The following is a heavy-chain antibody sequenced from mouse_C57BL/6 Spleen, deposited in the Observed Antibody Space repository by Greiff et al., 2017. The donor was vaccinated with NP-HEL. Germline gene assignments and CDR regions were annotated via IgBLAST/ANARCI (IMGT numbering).Heavy chain of an antibody. CDR3: ARGEKHLLWDMDY. D-gene: IGHD2-1*01. CDR2: IDPSDSYT. V-gene: IGHV1-69*01. Sequence: QVQLQQPGAELVMPGASVKLSCKASGYTFTSYWMHWVKQRPGQGLEWIGEIDPSDSYTNYIQKFKGKSTLTVDKSSSTAYMQLSSLTSEDSAVYYCARGEKHLLWDMDYWGQGTSVTVSS. CDR1: GYTFTSYW. J-gene: IGHJ4*01.